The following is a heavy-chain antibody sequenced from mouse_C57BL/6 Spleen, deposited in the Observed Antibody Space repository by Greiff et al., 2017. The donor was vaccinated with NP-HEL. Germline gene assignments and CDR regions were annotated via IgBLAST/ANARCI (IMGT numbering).Heavy chain of an antibody. CDR3: ARNYDGYYGGFAY. CDR2: IWSGGST. J-gene: IGHJ3*01. CDR1: GFSLTSYG. V-gene: IGHV2-2*01. Sequence: VQGVESGPGLVQPSQSLSITCTVSGFSLTSYGVHWVRQSPGKGLEWLGVIWSGGSTDYNAAFISRLSISKDNSKSQVFFKMNSLQADDTAIYYCARNYDGYYGGFAYWGQGTLVTVSA. D-gene: IGHD2-3*01.